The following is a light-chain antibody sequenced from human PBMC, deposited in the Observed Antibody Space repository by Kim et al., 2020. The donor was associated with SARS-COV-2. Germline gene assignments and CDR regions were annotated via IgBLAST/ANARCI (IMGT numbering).Light chain of an antibody. V-gene: IGKV1-39*01. CDR1: QSISTY. J-gene: IGKJ1*01. Sequence: DIQMTQSPSSLSASVGDRVTITCRASQSISTYLNWYQQKPGKAPKSLIYAASTLRSGVPSRFSGSGSGTDFTLTITSLQLDDFATYYCQHTYNTPGAFGQGTKVEIK. CDR2: AAS. CDR3: QHTYNTPGA.